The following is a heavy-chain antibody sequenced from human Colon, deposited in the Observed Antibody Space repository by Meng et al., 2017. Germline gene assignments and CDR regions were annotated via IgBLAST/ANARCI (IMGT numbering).Heavy chain of an antibody. V-gene: IGHV3-21*01. CDR2: ISSTSNYI. Sequence: GESLKISCAASGFTFSSFSMNWVRQAPGKGLEWVSSISSTSNYIYYTNSVKGRFTISRDIAKNSLFLQMHSMSAEDTAVYYFARDHSFGSESYKMGYWGQGTLVTVSS. D-gene: IGHD3-10*01. CDR1: GFTFSSFS. J-gene: IGHJ4*02. CDR3: ARDHSFGSESYKMGY.